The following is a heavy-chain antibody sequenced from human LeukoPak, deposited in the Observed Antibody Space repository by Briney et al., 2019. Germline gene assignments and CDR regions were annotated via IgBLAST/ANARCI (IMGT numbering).Heavy chain of an antibody. D-gene: IGHD3-3*01. V-gene: IGHV4-59*01. J-gene: IGHJ3*02. Sequence: SETLSLTCTVSGGSISSYYWSWIRQPPGKGLEWIGYIYYSGSTNYNPSLKSRVTILVDTSKNQFSLKLSSVTAADTAVYYCARWDYDFWSGDAFDIWGQGTMVTVSS. CDR1: GGSISSYY. CDR3: ARWDYDFWSGDAFDI. CDR2: IYYSGST.